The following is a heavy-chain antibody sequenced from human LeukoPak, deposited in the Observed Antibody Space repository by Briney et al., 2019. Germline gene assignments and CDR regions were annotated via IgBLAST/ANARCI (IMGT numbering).Heavy chain of an antibody. CDR3: ARDVPYYDFWGGYDAFDI. D-gene: IGHD3-3*01. V-gene: IGHV4-38-2*02. CDR1: GYSISSGYY. J-gene: IGHJ3*02. Sequence: SETLSLTCTVSGYSISSGYYWGWIRQPPGKGLEWIGSIYHSGSTYYNPSLKSRVTISVDTSKNQFSLKLSSVTAADTAVYYCARDVPYYDFWGGYDAFDIWGQGTMVTVSS. CDR2: IYHSGST.